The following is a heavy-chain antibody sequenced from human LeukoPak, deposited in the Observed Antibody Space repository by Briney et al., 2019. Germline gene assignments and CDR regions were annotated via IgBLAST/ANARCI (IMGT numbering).Heavy chain of an antibody. Sequence: GGSLRLSCAASGFTFSSYGMHWVRQAPGKGLEWVAVICYDGSNKYYADSVKGRFTISRDNSKNTLYLQMNSLRAEDTAVYYCAKDLSFAYYDSSGPLFQHWGQGTLVTVSS. CDR1: GFTFSSYG. CDR3: AKDLSFAYYDSSGPLFQH. D-gene: IGHD3-22*01. J-gene: IGHJ1*01. V-gene: IGHV3-33*06. CDR2: ICYDGSNK.